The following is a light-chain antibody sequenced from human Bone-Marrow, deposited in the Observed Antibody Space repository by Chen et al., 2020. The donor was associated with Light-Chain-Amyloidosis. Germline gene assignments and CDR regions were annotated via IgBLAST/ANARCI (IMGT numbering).Light chain of an antibody. CDR2: LGS. CDR3: QQRSAWPLT. Sequence: DIVMTQSPLSLPVTPGEPASISCRSSQSLLHSNGYNYLDWYLQKPGQSPQLLIYLGSNRATGIPARFSGSGYGTDFTLTISSLEPEDFAVYYCQQRSAWPLTFGQGTKLEIK. J-gene: IGKJ2*01. V-gene: IGKV2-28*01. CDR1: QSLLHSNGYNY.